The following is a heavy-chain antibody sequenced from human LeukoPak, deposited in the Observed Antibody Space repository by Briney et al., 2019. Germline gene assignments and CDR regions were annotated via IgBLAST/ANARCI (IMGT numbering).Heavy chain of an antibody. D-gene: IGHD6-13*01. V-gene: IGHV4-59*01. CDR3: AGSSWFNY. J-gene: IGHJ4*02. CDR1: GGSISRYY. Sequence: SETLSLTCTVSGGSISRYYWSWIRQPPGKGLEWIGYIYYSGSTNYNPSLKSRVTISVDTSKNQFSLKLSSVTAADTAVYYCAGSSWFNYWGQGTLVTVSS. CDR2: IYYSGST.